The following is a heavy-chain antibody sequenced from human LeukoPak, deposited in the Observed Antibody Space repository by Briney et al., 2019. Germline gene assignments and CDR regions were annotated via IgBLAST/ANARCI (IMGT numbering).Heavy chain of an antibody. CDR1: GFTFDDYG. V-gene: IGHV3-20*04. J-gene: IGHJ4*02. Sequence: GGSLRLSCAASGFTFDDYGLGWVRQAPGKGLEWVSTINWNGGSTGYADSVKGRFTISRDNAKNSLYLQMNSLRAEDTALYYCARVSDISVAAYFDYWGQGTLVTVSS. CDR3: ARVSDISVAAYFDY. D-gene: IGHD6-19*01. CDR2: INWNGGST.